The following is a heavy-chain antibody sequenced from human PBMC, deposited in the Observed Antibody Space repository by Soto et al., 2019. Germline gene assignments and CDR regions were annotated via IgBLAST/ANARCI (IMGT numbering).Heavy chain of an antibody. CDR2: IYSGGST. CDR1: GFTVSSNY. D-gene: IGHD2-8*01. V-gene: IGHV3-66*01. Sequence: PGGSLRLSCAASGFTVSSNYMSWVRQAPGKGLEWVSVIYSGGSTYYADSVKGRFTISRDNSKNTLYLQMNSLRAEDTAVYYCARDSPLIVSDIVLMVYPSAGMDVWGQGTTVTVSS. CDR3: ARDSPLIVSDIVLMVYPSAGMDV. J-gene: IGHJ6*02.